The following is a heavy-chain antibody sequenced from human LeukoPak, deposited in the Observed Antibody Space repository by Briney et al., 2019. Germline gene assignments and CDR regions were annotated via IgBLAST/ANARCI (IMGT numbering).Heavy chain of an antibody. CDR3: ARDSPVSTRPFDI. Sequence: ASVKVSCKVSGYTLTELSMHWVRQAPGKGLEWMGGFDPEDGETIYAQKFQGRVTMTRDTSTSTVYMDLSSLRSEDTALYYCARDSPVSTRPFDIWGQGTMVTVSS. CDR2: FDPEDGET. CDR1: GYTLTELS. D-gene: IGHD2-2*01. V-gene: IGHV1-24*01. J-gene: IGHJ3*02.